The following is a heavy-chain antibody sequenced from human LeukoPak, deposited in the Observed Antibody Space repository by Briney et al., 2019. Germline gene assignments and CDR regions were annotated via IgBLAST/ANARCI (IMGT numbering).Heavy chain of an antibody. D-gene: IGHD3-22*01. V-gene: IGHV3-23*01. CDR2: ISGSGGST. Sequence: TGGSLRLSCAASGFTFSSYGMSWVRQAPGKGLEWVSAISGSGGSTYYADSVKGRFTISRDNSKNTLYLQMNSLRAEDTAVYYCAKPTTREYYYDSSGYYCCPSHWGQGTLVTVSS. J-gene: IGHJ4*02. CDR3: AKPTTREYYYDSSGYYCCPSH. CDR1: GFTFSSYG.